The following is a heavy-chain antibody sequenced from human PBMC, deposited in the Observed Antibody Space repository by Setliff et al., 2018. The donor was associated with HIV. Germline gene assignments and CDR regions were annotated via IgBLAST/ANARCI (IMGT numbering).Heavy chain of an antibody. CDR3: ARSGFSSSWYRVNWFDP. CDR1: AGSISSGNYY. J-gene: IGHJ5*02. V-gene: IGHV4-61*09. D-gene: IGHD6-13*01. Sequence: SETLSLTCSVSAGSISSGNYYWNWVRQPAGKGLEWVGHIYTNGSTAYNPSFKSRVTMALDTSKNHFSLNLISVTDADTAGYYCARSGFSSSWYRVNWFDPWGQGILVTVSS. CDR2: IYTNGST.